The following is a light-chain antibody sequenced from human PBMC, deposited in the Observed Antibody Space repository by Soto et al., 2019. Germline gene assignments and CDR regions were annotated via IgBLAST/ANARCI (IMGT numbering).Light chain of an antibody. CDR3: LQTYSPPLT. Sequence: DIQMTQSPSSLSASVGDRVTITCRASQRISAYLNWYQQKPGEAPKLLIFDVSVLESGVPSRFSGSGSETDFTLSITSLQPDDFATYYCLQTYSPPLTFGPGTTVDFK. CDR1: QRISAY. J-gene: IGKJ3*01. V-gene: IGKV1-39*01. CDR2: DVS.